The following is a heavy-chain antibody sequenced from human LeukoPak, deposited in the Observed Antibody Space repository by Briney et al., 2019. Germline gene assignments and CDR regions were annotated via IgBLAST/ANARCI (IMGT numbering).Heavy chain of an antibody. V-gene: IGHV1-3*01. D-gene: IGHD3-10*01. CDR2: ISAGNGNT. J-gene: IGHJ6*02. CDR3: ASLSPAVLLWFGEFPSDYYYYGMDV. CDR1: GYTFTSYA. Sequence: GASVKVSCKASGYTFTSYAMHWVRQAPGQRLEWMGWISAGNGNTKYSQKFQGRVTITRDTSASTAYMELSSLRSEDTAVYYCASLSPAVLLWFGEFPSDYYYYGMDVWGQGTTVTVSS.